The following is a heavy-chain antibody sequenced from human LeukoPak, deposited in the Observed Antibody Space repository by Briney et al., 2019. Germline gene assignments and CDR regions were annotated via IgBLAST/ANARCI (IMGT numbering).Heavy chain of an antibody. D-gene: IGHD6-13*01. CDR2: MNPNSGNT. CDR3: ARAQQLPYYYGMDV. Sequence: GASVKVSCKASGYTFTSYDINWARQATGQGLEWMGWMNPNSGNTGYAQKFQGRVTMTRNTSISTAYMELSSLRSEDTAVYYCARAQQLPYYYGMDVWGQGTTVTVSS. V-gene: IGHV1-8*01. CDR1: GYTFTSYD. J-gene: IGHJ6*02.